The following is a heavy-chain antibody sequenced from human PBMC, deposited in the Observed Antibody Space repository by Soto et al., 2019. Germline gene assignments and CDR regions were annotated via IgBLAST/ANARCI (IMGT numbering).Heavy chain of an antibody. CDR3: ARSGYGDHFDY. D-gene: IGHD4-17*01. Sequence: QVQLQESGPGLVKPSETLSLTCTVSGGSISSYYWSWIRQPPGKGLEWIGFIYDSGSTYYNPSLTSRVTISVDTSKNQFSLKLNSMTAADTAVYFCARSGYGDHFDYWGQGTLVTVSS. CDR1: GGSISSYY. V-gene: IGHV4-59*08. CDR2: IYDSGST. J-gene: IGHJ4*02.